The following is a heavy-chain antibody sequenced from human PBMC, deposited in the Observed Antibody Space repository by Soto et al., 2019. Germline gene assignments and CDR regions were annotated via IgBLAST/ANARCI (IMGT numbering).Heavy chain of an antibody. Sequence: EVQLVESGGGLVQPGRSLRLSCAASGFTFDDYAMHWVRRVPGKGREGAPSISWNSNIIGYADSVKGRFTISRDNAKNSLYLQMNSLRPEDTALYYCAKGGPDGFCSGGRCYFDYWGQGTLVTVSS. CDR2: ISWNSNII. J-gene: IGHJ4*02. CDR1: GFTFDDYA. CDR3: AKGGPDGFCSGGRCYFDY. D-gene: IGHD2-15*01. V-gene: IGHV3-9*01.